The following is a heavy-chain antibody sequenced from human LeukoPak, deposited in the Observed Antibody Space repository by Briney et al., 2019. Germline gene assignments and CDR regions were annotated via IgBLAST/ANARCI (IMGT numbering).Heavy chain of an antibody. CDR3: AKDLQLEYSSSLLGY. CDR2: ISGSGGST. V-gene: IGHV3-23*01. D-gene: IGHD6-6*01. CDR1: GFTFSSYA. J-gene: IGHJ4*02. Sequence: GGSLRLSCAASGFTFSSYAMSWVRQAPGKGLEWVSAISGSGGSTYYADSVKGRFTISRDNSKNTLYLQMNSLRAGDTAVYYCAKDLQLEYSSSLLGYWGQGTLVTVSS.